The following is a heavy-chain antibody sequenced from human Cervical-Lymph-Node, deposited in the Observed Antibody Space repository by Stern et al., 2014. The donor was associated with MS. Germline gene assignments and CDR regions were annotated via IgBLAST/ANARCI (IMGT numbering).Heavy chain of an antibody. D-gene: IGHD1-26*01. Sequence: EDQLVESGGGLVQPGGSLRLSCAVSGFTISDHYIDWVRQAPGRGLEWVGRSRDKAKSYSTDYAASVKGRFIISRDDSQNSVYLQMNSLKSEDTAVYYCGLPPYGRSPSGDYWGQGTLVTVSS. V-gene: IGHV3-72*01. CDR2: SRDKAKSYST. CDR3: GLPPYGRSPSGDY. J-gene: IGHJ4*02. CDR1: GFTISDHY.